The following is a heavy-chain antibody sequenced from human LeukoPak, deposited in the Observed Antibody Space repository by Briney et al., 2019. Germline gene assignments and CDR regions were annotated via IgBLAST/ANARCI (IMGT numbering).Heavy chain of an antibody. J-gene: IGHJ5*02. CDR2: IYYSGST. Sequence: SSETLSLTCTVSGGSVSSGSYYWSWIRQPPGKGLEWIGYIYYSGSTNYNPSLKSRVTISVDTSKNQFSLKLSSVTAADTAVYYCARDMGSGSFFPWGQGTLVTVSS. CDR3: ARDMGSGSFFP. V-gene: IGHV4-61*01. CDR1: GGSVSSGSYY. D-gene: IGHD3-10*01.